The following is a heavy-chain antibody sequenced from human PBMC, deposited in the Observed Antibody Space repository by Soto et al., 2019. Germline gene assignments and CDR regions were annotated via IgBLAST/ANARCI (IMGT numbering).Heavy chain of an antibody. CDR2: ISGSGGST. Sequence: GESLKISCAASGFTFSSYAMSWVRQAPGKGLEWVSAISGSGGSTYYADSVKGRFTISRDNSKNTLYLQMNSLRAEDTAVYYCAKGSHPIVVVVAAPPRNWFDPWGQGTLVTVSS. J-gene: IGHJ5*02. CDR3: AKGSHPIVVVVAAPPRNWFDP. CDR1: GFTFSSYA. V-gene: IGHV3-23*01. D-gene: IGHD2-15*01.